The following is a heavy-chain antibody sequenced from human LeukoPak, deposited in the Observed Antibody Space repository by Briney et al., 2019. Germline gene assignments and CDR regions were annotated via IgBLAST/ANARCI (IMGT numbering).Heavy chain of an antibody. D-gene: IGHD2-2*01. V-gene: IGHV1-3*01. CDR1: GYTFTSYA. CDR2: INAGNGNT. Sequence: ASVKVSCKASGYTFTSYAMHWVSRAPGQRLEWMGWINAGNGNTKYSQKFQGRVTITRDTSASTAYMELSSLRSEDTAVYYCARPYCLTGGSTSCSFDYWGQGTLVTVSS. CDR3: ARPYCLTGGSTSCSFDY. J-gene: IGHJ4*02.